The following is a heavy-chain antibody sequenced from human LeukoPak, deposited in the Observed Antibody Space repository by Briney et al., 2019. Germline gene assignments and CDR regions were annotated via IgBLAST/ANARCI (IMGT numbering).Heavy chain of an antibody. CDR2: MYSGGST. V-gene: IGHV3-53*01. CDR3: ARDTKGWYFDL. D-gene: IGHD1-1*01. CDR1: GFTVSSNY. Sequence: GGSLRLSCAASGFTVSSNYMSWVRQAPGKGLEWVSVMYSGGSTYYADSVQGRFTISRDSSKNTLYLQMNSLRAEDTAVYYCARDTKGWYFDLWGRGTLVTVSS. J-gene: IGHJ2*01.